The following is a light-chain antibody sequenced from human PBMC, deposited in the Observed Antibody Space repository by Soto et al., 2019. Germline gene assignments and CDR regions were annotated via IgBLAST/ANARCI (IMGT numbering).Light chain of an antibody. CDR2: EVS. V-gene: IGLV2-8*01. Sequence: QSVLTQPPSASGSPGQSVTISCTGTSSDVGAYKYVSWYQQYPGKAPKLMIYEVSKRPSGVPDRFSGSKSGNTASLTVSGLQAEDEADYYCTLYVGRNIWVFGGGTQLTVL. CDR3: TLYVGRNIWV. J-gene: IGLJ3*02. CDR1: SSDVGAYKY.